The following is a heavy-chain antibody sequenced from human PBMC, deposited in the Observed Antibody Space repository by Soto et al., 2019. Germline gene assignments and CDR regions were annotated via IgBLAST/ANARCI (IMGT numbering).Heavy chain of an antibody. Sequence: QVTLKESGPVLVKPTETLTLRCTVSGLSITDSEMGVSWIRQPPGQPLEWLAHIDSSGEKSYRTFLKSRLAISKETTKSQIVLTMTNIDPANTATYYCARRHLAVAVSPWFDPWGQGIPVTVSS. CDR1: GLSITDSEMG. CDR3: ARRHLAVAVSPWFDP. CDR2: IDSSGEK. J-gene: IGHJ5*02. V-gene: IGHV2-26*01. D-gene: IGHD6-19*01.